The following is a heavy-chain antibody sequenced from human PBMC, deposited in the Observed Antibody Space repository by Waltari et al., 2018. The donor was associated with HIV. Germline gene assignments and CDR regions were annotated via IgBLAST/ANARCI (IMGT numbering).Heavy chain of an antibody. J-gene: IGHJ5*02. CDR1: GYTFTDYN. V-gene: IGHV1-2*02. Sequence: QVQLVQSGAEVKKPGASVKVSCKTSGYTFTDYNIHWVRQAPGQGLEWMGWSNPNSGCTNDGQKMQDRVTMTRDTSIATAYMELRRLRSDDTAVDYCARAYSGDWYAGGGWFDPWGQGTLVTVSS. CDR3: ARAYSGDWYAGGGWFDP. D-gene: IGHD6-19*01. CDR2: SNPNSGCT.